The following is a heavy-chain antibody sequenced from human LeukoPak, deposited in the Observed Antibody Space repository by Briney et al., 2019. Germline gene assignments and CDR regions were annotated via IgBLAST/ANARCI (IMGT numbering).Heavy chain of an antibody. V-gene: IGHV1-69*13. CDR2: IIPIFGTA. D-gene: IGHD2-2*01. CDR3: ARRGGGSTSYYYYMDV. Sequence: ASVKVSCKASGGTFSSYAISWVRQAPGQGLEWMGGIIPIFGTANYAQKFQGRVTITADESTSTAYMELSSLRSEDTAVYYCARRGGGSTSYYYYMDVWGKGTTVTVSS. J-gene: IGHJ6*03. CDR1: GGTFSSYA.